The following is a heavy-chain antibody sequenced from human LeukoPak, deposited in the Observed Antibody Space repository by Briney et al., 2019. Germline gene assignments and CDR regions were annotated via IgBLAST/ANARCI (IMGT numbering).Heavy chain of an antibody. Sequence: PGGSLRLSCAASGFTFSSYGMSWVRQAPGKGLEWVANIKQDGSEKYYVDSVKGRFTISRDNTKNSLYLQMNSLRAEDTAVYYCARYPNIVAGNYFDYWGQGTLVTVSS. CDR3: ARYPNIVAGNYFDY. D-gene: IGHD5-12*01. J-gene: IGHJ4*02. V-gene: IGHV3-7*03. CDR1: GFTFSSYG. CDR2: IKQDGSEK.